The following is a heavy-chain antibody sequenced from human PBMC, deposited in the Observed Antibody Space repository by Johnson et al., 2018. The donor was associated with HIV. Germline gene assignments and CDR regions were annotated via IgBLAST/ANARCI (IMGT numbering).Heavy chain of an antibody. CDR2: LLHDANGQ. CDR3: ARGAALPAAFDI. D-gene: IGHD2-15*01. Sequence: QVQLVESGGGVVQPGRSLRLSCVVSGLSFSNHAIYWVRQAPGKGLRWVPILLHDANGQHYADSVKGRFAISRGYSKNTLYLQMNSLRAEDTAVYYCARGAALPAAFDIWSQGTMVTVSS. CDR1: GLSFSNHA. V-gene: IGHV3-30*09. J-gene: IGHJ3*02.